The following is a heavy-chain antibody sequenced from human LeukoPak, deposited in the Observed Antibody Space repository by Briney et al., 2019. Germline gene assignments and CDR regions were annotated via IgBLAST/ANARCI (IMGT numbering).Heavy chain of an antibody. J-gene: IGHJ2*01. Sequence: GASVKVSCKASGYTFTSYYMHWVRQAPGQGLEWMGIINPSGGSTSYAQKFQGRVTMTRDTSTSTVYMELSSLRSEDTAVYYCARDRGMVVPAETTPDWYFDLWGRGTLVTVSS. CDR2: INPSGGST. D-gene: IGHD2-2*01. CDR3: ARDRGMVVPAETTPDWYFDL. V-gene: IGHV1-46*01. CDR1: GYTFTSYY.